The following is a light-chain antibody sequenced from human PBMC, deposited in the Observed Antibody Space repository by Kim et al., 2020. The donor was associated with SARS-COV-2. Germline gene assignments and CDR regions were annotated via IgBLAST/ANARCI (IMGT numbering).Light chain of an antibody. CDR3: LQDYIYPFT. CDR2: AAS. V-gene: IGKV1-6*02. Sequence: ASVGDRVTISCRASQAIRNDLSWYQQKPGKAPRLLFYAASTLQSGVPSRFSGSGSGTDFTLTISSLQPEDFATYYCLQDYIYPFTFGPGTKVDIK. J-gene: IGKJ3*01. CDR1: QAIRND.